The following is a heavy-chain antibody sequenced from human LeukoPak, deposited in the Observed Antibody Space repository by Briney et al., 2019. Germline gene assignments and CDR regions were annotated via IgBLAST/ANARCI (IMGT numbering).Heavy chain of an antibody. J-gene: IGHJ4*02. CDR1: EFSVGSNY. Sequence: GGSLRLSCAASEFSVGSNYMSWVRQAPGKGLVWVSLIYSGGSTNYADSVKGRFTISRDSSKNTLYLQMNSLRAEDTAVYYCARGPSGYHNIGGQGTLVTVSS. CDR3: ARGPSGYHNI. V-gene: IGHV3-66*01. CDR2: IYSGGST. D-gene: IGHD5-12*01.